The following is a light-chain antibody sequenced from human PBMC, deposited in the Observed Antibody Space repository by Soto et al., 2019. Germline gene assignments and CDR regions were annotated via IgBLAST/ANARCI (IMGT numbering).Light chain of an antibody. V-gene: IGKV1D-16*01. J-gene: IGKJ1*01. CDR1: QGISSW. CDR2: AAS. CDR3: QHYNSYSEA. Sequence: DIKMSQSPSSVSASVGDRATITCRASQGISSWLAWYQQRPGKAPKLLIYAASSLESGVPSRFSGSGSGTHFTLTISSLQPDDFATYYCQHYNSYSEAFGQGTKVDIK.